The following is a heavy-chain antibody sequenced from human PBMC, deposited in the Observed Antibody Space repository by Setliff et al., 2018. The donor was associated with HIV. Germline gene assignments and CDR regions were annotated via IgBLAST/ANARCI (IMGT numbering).Heavy chain of an antibody. Sequence: LSLTCTVSGGSISSGSYYWSWIRQPAGKGLEWIGHIYTSGSTNYNPSLKSRVTISVDTSKNQFSLKLSSVTAADTAVYYCARTDWARTSYYYYYGMDVWGQGTTVTAP. CDR3: ARTDWARTSYYYYYGMDV. V-gene: IGHV4-61*09. D-gene: IGHD3-9*01. CDR1: GGSISSGSYY. J-gene: IGHJ6*02. CDR2: IYTSGST.